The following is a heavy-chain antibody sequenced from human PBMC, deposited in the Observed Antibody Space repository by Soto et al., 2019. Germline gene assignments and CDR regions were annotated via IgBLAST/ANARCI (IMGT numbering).Heavy chain of an antibody. V-gene: IGHV3-9*01. CDR3: ARELNDLSSGQPNYYYSDMDV. CDR2: ISWNSGSI. Sequence: PGGCRRLFCAASGFTLDDYAIHCIRQAPGKGLEWVSGISWNSGSIGYADSVKGRFTISRDNAKNSLYLQMNSLRAEDTALYYCARELNDLSSGQPNYYYSDMDVWGKGTTVTVS. CDR1: GFTLDDYA. J-gene: IGHJ6*03. D-gene: IGHD3-3*01.